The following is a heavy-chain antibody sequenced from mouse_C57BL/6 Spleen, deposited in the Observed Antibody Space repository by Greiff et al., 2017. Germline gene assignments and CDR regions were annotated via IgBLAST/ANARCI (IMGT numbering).Heavy chain of an antibody. D-gene: IGHD2-1*01. Sequence: QVQLQQSGAELVRPGASVTLSCKASGYTFTDYEMHWVKQTPVHGLEWIGAIDPETGGTAYNQKFKGKAILTADKSSSSAYMELRSLTSEDSAVYYCTRRLAGNYEDYAMDYWGQGTSVTVSS. CDR1: GYTFTDYE. J-gene: IGHJ4*01. CDR3: TRRLAGNYEDYAMDY. CDR2: IDPETGGT. V-gene: IGHV1-15*01.